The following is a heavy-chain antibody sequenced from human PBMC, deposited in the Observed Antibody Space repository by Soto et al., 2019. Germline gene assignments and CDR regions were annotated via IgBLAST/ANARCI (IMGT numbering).Heavy chain of an antibody. CDR1: GGSISSYY. V-gene: IGHV4-59*08. J-gene: IGHJ6*02. Sequence: PSETLSLTCTVSGGSISSYYWSWIRQRPGKGLEWIGYIYYSGSTNYNPSLKSRVTISVDTSKNQFSLKLSSVTAADTAVYYCGLQYYDFWSGYGVNWADYGMDVWGQGTTVT. D-gene: IGHD3-3*01. CDR2: IYYSGST. CDR3: GLQYYDFWSGYGVNWADYGMDV.